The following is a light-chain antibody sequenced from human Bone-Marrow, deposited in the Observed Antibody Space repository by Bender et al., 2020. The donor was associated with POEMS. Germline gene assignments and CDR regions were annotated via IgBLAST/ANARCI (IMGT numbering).Light chain of an antibody. CDR3: CSYADTSTWV. J-gene: IGLJ3*02. Sequence: QSALTQPPSASGSPGQSVIISCTGTSSDVGGYNFVSWYQHHPGKAPKLMIYEGSKRPSGVSNRFSGSKSGNTASLTISGLQADDEADYYCCSYADTSTWVFGGGTKLTVL. V-gene: IGLV2-23*01. CDR2: EGS. CDR1: SSDVGGYNF.